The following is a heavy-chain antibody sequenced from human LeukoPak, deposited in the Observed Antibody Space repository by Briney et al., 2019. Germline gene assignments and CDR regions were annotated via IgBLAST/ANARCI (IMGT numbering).Heavy chain of an antibody. CDR1: GFTFSSYA. D-gene: IGHD1-26*01. Sequence: PGGSLRLSCAASGFTFSSYAMSWVRQAPGKGLEWVSAISNSGGTTYYADSVKGRFTISRDNSKNTLYMQMNSLRAEDTAVYYCARDLVGATTTRGDYWGQGTLVTVSS. CDR2: ISNSGGTT. V-gene: IGHV3-23*01. J-gene: IGHJ4*02. CDR3: ARDLVGATTTRGDY.